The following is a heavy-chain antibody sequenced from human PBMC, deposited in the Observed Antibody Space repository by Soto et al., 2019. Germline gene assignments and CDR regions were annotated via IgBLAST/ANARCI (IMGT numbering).Heavy chain of an antibody. D-gene: IGHD6-13*01. CDR3: ERGGSFIEAAGLLGFDL. J-gene: IGHJ2*01. CDR2: TYYRSKWYN. V-gene: IGHV6-1*01. CDR1: GDSVSSNSAA. Sequence: QVQLQQSGPGLVKPSQTLSLTCAISGDSVSSNSAAWNWIRQSPSRGLEWLGRTYYRSKWYNDYAVSVKSRITINPDTSKIQCSLQLNSVTPEDTAVYYCERGGSFIEAAGLLGFDLWGRGTLVTVSS.